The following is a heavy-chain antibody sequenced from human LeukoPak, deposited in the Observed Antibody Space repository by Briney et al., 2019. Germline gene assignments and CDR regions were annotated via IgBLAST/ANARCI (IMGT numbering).Heavy chain of an antibody. CDR2: IHYSGAT. J-gene: IGHJ4*02. CDR3: ARADYDYVWGFYRYYFDY. D-gene: IGHD3-16*02. V-gene: IGHV4-59*12. Sequence: SETLSLTCTVSGGSISTFYWSWIRQPPGRGLEWIGYIHYSGATSYNPSLKSRVNISVDTSKNQFSLKLSSVTAADTAVYFCARADYDYVWGFYRYYFDYWGQGTLVTVSS. CDR1: GGSISTFY.